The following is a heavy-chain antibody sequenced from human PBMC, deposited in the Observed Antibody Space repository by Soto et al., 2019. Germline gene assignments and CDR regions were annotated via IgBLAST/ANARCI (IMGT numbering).Heavy chain of an antibody. D-gene: IGHD3-10*01. Sequence: PGGSLRLSCAASGFTVSSNYMSWVRQAPGKRLEKVSVIYSGGSTYYADSVKGRFTISRDNYKNTLYLQMNSLRAEDTAVYYCASNGMVRPPGCAMDVWGQWTTVTVS. V-gene: IGHV3-66*01. J-gene: IGHJ6*02. CDR1: GFTVSSNY. CDR2: IYSGGST. CDR3: ASNGMVRPPGCAMDV.